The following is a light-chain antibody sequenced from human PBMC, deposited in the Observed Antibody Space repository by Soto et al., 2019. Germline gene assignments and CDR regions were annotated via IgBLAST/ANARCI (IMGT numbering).Light chain of an antibody. CDR3: CSFYGLCLYV. CDR2: ERS. Sequence: QSVLNKPASGSRSPGQSITISCTGTSRDVGNDNLVSWYQQHPGKAPKPMIYERSKRPSGISDRFSASNSCNTASLTISGLQAVFYADSSCCSFYGLCLYV. V-gene: IGLV2-23*01. J-gene: IGLJ1*01. CDR1: SRDVGNDNL.